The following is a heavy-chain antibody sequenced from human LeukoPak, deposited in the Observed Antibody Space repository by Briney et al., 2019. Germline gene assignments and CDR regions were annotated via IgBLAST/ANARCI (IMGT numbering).Heavy chain of an antibody. Sequence: ASVKVSCKASGYTFTTYGISWVRQAPGQGLEWMGWISAYNGNTKYTQKFQGRVTMTTDTSTTTAYMELRSLRSDDAAVYYCARADGSGSFYGMDVWGQGTTVTVSS. J-gene: IGHJ6*02. D-gene: IGHD3-10*01. CDR3: ARADGSGSFYGMDV. CDR2: ISAYNGNT. CDR1: GYTFTTYG. V-gene: IGHV1-18*01.